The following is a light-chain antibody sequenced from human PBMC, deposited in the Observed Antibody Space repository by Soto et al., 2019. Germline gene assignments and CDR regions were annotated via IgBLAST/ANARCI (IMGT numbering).Light chain of an antibody. CDR3: QQYVTSSPRT. J-gene: IGKJ1*01. Sequence: EIVLTQSPGTLSLSPGERATLSCRASHTISSSYFAWYQQKPSQAPRLLMYGISRRATGIPDRFSGSGCGTDFTLTITRLEPEDVAVYYCQQYVTSSPRTFGPGTKVEIK. V-gene: IGKV3-20*01. CDR1: HTISSSY. CDR2: GIS.